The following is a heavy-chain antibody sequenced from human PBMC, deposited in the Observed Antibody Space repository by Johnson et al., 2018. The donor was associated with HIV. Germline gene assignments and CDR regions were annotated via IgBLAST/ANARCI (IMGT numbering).Heavy chain of an antibody. V-gene: IGHV3-30-3*01. CDR3: ARDEAASTGAFDI. Sequence: QVQLVESGGGVVQPGRSLRLSCAASGFTFSSYAMHWVRQAPGKGLEWVAVISYDGSNKYYADSVKGRFTISRDNSKKTLYLQMNSLRAEDTAVYYCARDEAASTGAFDIWGQGTMVTVAS. D-gene: IGHD6-13*01. CDR1: GFTFSSYA. CDR2: ISYDGSNK. J-gene: IGHJ3*02.